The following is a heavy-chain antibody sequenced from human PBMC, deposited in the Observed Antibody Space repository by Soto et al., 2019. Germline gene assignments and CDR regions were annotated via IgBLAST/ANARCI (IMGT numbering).Heavy chain of an antibody. CDR1: GFTVSSNY. V-gene: IGHV3-66*01. Sequence: HPGGSLRLACAASGFTVSSNYMSWVRQAPGKGLEWVSVIYSGGSTYYADSVKGRFTISRDNSKNTLYLQMNSLRAEDTAVYYCASCSSSWTGYYYYYYYMDVWGKGTTVTVSS. D-gene: IGHD6-13*01. CDR3: ASCSSSWTGYYYYYYYMDV. J-gene: IGHJ6*03. CDR2: IYSGGST.